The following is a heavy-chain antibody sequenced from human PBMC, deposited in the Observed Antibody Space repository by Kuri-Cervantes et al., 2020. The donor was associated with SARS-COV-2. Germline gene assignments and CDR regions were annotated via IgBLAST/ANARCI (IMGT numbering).Heavy chain of an antibody. Sequence: ASVKVSCKASGYTFTTSDINWVRQATGQGLEWMGWINPDTGNAGYAQKFQGRVTVTRDTSTSTAFMELSSLRSDDTAVYYCARDSGDWNPDGFDIWGQETMVTVSS. CDR3: ARDSGDWNPDGFDI. V-gene: IGHV1-8*02. D-gene: IGHD1-1*01. J-gene: IGHJ3*02. CDR2: INPDTGNA. CDR1: GYTFTTSD.